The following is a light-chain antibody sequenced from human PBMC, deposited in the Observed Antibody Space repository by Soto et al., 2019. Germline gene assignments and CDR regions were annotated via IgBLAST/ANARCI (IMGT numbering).Light chain of an antibody. Sequence: QSVLTQPASVSGSPGQSITISCAGTGGDVGAYNYVSWYQQHPGKAPKLMIYEVIRRPSGISNRFSGSKSGNTASLTISTLQAEDEAEYYCSSYTTSSTVVFGGGTKLTVL. CDR1: GGDVGAYNY. J-gene: IGLJ3*02. CDR2: EVI. CDR3: SSYTTSSTVV. V-gene: IGLV2-14*01.